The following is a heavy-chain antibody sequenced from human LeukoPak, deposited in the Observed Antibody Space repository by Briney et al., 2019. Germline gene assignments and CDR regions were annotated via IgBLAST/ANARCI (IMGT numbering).Heavy chain of an antibody. CDR2: IYYSGST. Sequence: SETLSLTCTVSGGSISSYYWSWIRQPPGKGLEWIGYIYYSGSTNYNPSLKSRVTISVDTSKNQFSLKLSSVTAADTAVYYCARGGYYDSSGYYTPFGYWGQGTLVTVSS. V-gene: IGHV4-59*01. CDR3: ARGGYYDSSGYYTPFGY. J-gene: IGHJ4*02. D-gene: IGHD3-22*01. CDR1: GGSISSYY.